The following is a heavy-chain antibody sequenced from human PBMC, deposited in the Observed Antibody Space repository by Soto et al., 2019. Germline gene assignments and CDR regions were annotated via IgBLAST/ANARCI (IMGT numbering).Heavy chain of an antibody. V-gene: IGHV2-70*01. CDR3: ARITLNNFDY. J-gene: IGHJ4*02. CDR1: GFSLSTSGMC. Sequence: SGPTLVNPTQTLALTCTFSGFSLSTSGMCVSWIRQPPEKALEWLALIDWDDDKYYSTSLKIRLTISKDTSKNQVVLTMTNMDPVDTATYYCARITLNNFDYWGQGTLVTVSS. CDR2: IDWDDDK.